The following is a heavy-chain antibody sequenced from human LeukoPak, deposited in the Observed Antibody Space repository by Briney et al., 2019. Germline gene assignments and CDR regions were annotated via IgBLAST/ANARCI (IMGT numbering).Heavy chain of an antibody. J-gene: IGHJ4*02. V-gene: IGHV4-34*01. CDR2: INHSGST. Sequence: PSETLSLTCAVYGGSFSGYYWSWIRQPPGKGLEWIGEINHSGSTNYNPSLKSRVTISVDTSKNQFSLKLSSVTAADTAVYYCARGGYNSRTFDYWGQGTLVTVSS. CDR3: ARGGYNSRTFDY. CDR1: GGSFSGYY. D-gene: IGHD5-24*01.